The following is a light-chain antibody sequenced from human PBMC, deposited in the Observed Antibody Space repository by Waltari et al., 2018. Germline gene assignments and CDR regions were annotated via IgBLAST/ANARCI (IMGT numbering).Light chain of an antibody. CDR2: GAS. CDR1: QSVSRA. CDR3: QHYLRLPVT. V-gene: IGKV3-20*01. Sequence: EIVLTQSQGTLSLSLGERATLPCRASQSVSRALAWYQQKPGQAPSLRIYGASTRATGIPDRFSGSGSGRDFSLTISRLEPDDFAVYYCQHYLRLPVTFGQGTTVEI. J-gene: IGKJ1*01.